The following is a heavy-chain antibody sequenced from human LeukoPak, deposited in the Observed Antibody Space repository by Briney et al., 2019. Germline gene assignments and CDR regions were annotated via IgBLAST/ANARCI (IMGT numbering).Heavy chain of an antibody. CDR1: GGSISSSSYY. CDR3: ARVAGSSGWYYYFDY. J-gene: IGHJ4*02. V-gene: IGHV4-39*07. D-gene: IGHD6-19*01. CDR2: IYYSGST. Sequence: TTSETLSLTCTVSGGSISSSSYYWGWIRQPPGKGLEWIGSIYYSGSTYYNPSLKSRVTISVDTSKNQFSLKLSSVTAADTAVYYCARVAGSSGWYYYFDYWGQGTLVTVSS.